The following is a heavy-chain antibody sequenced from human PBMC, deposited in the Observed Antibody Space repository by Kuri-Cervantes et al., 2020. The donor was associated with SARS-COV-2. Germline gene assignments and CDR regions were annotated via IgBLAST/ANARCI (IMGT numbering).Heavy chain of an antibody. CDR2: IIPIFGTI. Sequence: SVKVSCKASGGTFSSYAISWVRQAPGQGLEWMGGIIPIFGTINYAQKFQGRVTITADESTGTTYMELSSLRSEDTAIYYCARGRDIVVVATDWDPFDLWGQGTMVTVSS. J-gene: IGHJ3*01. D-gene: IGHD2-2*01. CDR3: ARGRDIVVVATDWDPFDL. V-gene: IGHV1-69*13. CDR1: GGTFSSYA.